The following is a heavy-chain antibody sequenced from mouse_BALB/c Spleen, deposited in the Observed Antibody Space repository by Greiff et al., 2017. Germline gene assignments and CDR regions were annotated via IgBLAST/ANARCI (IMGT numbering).Heavy chain of an antibody. CDR2: IDPSDSET. J-gene: IGHJ1*01. CDR1: GYTFTSYW. CDR3: ARFGTPGYFDV. Sequence: VQLQQPGAELVKPGAPVKLSCKASGYTFTSYWMNWVKQRPGRGLEWIGRIDPSDSETHYNQKFKDKATLTVDKSSSTAYIQLSSLTSEDSAVYYCARFGTPGYFDVWGAGTTVTVSS. V-gene: IGHV1-69*02.